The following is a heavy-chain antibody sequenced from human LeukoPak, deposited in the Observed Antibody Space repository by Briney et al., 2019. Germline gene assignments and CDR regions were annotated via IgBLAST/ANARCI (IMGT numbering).Heavy chain of an antibody. CDR2: INHSGST. D-gene: IGHD2-21*02. CDR1: GGSFSGYY. CDR3: ARSQESGVTAIY. J-gene: IGHJ4*02. V-gene: IGHV4-34*01. Sequence: PSETLSLTCAVYGGSFSGYYWSWIRQPPGKGLGWIGEINHSGSTNYNPSLKSRVTISVDTSKNQFSLKLSSVTAADTAVYYCARSQESGVTAIYWGQGTLVTVSS.